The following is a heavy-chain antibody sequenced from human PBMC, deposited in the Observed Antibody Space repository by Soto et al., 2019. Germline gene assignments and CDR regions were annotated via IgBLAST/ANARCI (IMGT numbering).Heavy chain of an antibody. CDR1: GYRFINFY. CDR3: ARDDTGANFGS. D-gene: IGHD2-8*02. V-gene: IGHV1-2*02. J-gene: IGHJ4*02. CDR2: INPKNDDT. Sequence: QVQLVQSGAEVKKPGASVRVSCKAFGYRFINFYLHWVRQAPGQGLEWMGWINPKNDDTNYAQKFQGRATMTRDTSISVASMELSGLNSGDTAVYYCARDDTGANFGSWGQGTLVTV.